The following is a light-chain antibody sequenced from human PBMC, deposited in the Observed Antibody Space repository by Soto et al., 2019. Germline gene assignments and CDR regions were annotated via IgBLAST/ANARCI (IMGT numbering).Light chain of an antibody. J-gene: IGKJ5*01. CDR3: QQTFSTPIT. CDR1: QTVRTY. Sequence: DIQMTQSPSSLSASVGDRVTITCRASQTVRTYLNWYQQKPGKAPTLLVYAASTLESAVPPRFSGAGSETDFTLTTSGLQPEDYATYYCQQTFSTPITFGQGTRLE. V-gene: IGKV1-39*01. CDR2: AAS.